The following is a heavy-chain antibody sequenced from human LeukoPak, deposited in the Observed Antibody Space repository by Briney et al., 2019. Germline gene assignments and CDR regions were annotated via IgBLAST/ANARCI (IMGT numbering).Heavy chain of an antibody. CDR2: IYTSGTP. CDR3: ARQKCTSASCLTKNAFDV. Sequence: SETLSLTCTVSGSISSYYWSWIRQPPGKGLEWIGYIYTSGTPNYNPSLKSRVTISVDTSKNQFSLDLSSVTAADSAVYYCARQKCTSASCLTKNAFDVWGQGTMVTVSS. D-gene: IGHD2-2*01. J-gene: IGHJ3*01. V-gene: IGHV4-4*09. CDR1: GSISSYY.